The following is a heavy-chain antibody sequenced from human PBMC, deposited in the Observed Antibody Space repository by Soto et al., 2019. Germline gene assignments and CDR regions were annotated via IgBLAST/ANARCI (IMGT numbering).Heavy chain of an antibody. CDR1: GFTFGDYA. D-gene: IGHD4-4*01. J-gene: IGHJ4*02. CDR2: IRSKAYGGTT. V-gene: IGHV3-49*03. CDR3: TRDCNFPPGYYFDY. Sequence: GGSLRLSCTASGFTFGDYAMSWFRQAPGKGLEWVGFIRSKAYGGTTEYAASVKGRFTISRDDSKSIAYLQMNSLKTEDTAVYYCTRDCNFPPGYYFDYWGQGTLVTVSS.